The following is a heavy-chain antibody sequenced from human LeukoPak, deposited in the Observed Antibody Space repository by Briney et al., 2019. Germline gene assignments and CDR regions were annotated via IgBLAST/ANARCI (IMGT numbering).Heavy chain of an antibody. Sequence: GRSLRLSCATSGFSFTDYPMNWVRQAPGKGLEWISNIRTTAEGAKYAYYADSVKGRVTISRDDGKNTLYLHMNSLRDDDTAVYYCAADKRYAFDYWGQGILVTVSS. CDR2: IRTTAEGAKYA. CDR1: GFSFTDYP. V-gene: IGHV3-48*02. J-gene: IGHJ4*02. CDR3: AADKRYAFDY. D-gene: IGHD3-9*01.